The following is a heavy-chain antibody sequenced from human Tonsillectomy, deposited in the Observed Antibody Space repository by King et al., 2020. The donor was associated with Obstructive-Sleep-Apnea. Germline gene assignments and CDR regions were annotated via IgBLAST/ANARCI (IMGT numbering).Heavy chain of an antibody. CDR2: IYYSGST. CDR1: GGSISSYY. V-gene: IGHV4-59*12. Sequence: QLQESGPGLVKPSETLSLTCTVSGGSISSYYWSWIRQPPGKGLEWIGYIYYSGSTNYNPSLKSRVTISVDTSKNQFSLKLSSVTAADTAVYYCAREGGSSGWYPDYWGQGTLVTVSS. J-gene: IGHJ4*02. D-gene: IGHD6-19*01. CDR3: AREGGSSGWYPDY.